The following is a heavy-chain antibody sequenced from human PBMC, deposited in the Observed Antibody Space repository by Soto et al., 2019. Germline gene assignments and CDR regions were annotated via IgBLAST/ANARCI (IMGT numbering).Heavy chain of an antibody. J-gene: IGHJ6*02. D-gene: IGHD3-3*01. CDR2: RSGDGSTK. CDR1: GFIFSSYG. V-gene: IGHV3-30*18. Sequence: QVQLVESGGGVVKPGRSLRLSCAASGFIFSSYGIHWVRQAPGKGREWVAVRSGDGSTKYYADSVKGRVTISRDNSKNTPYLQMNSLRAEDTAVYYCAKEVWGGTRDVWCQGTTVTVSS. CDR3: AKEVWGGTRDV.